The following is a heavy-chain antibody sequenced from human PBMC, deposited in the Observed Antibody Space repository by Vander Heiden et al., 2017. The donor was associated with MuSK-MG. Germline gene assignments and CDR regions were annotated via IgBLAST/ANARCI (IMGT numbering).Heavy chain of an antibody. CDR1: GGSFSGYY. Sequence: QVQLQQWGAGLLKPSETLSLTCAVYGGSFSGYYWSWICQPPGKGLEWIGEINHSGSTNYNPSLKSRVTISVDTSKNQFSLKLSSVTAADTAVYYCARGRANDYGGNRYFDYWGQGTLVTVSS. CDR3: ARGRANDYGGNRYFDY. CDR2: INHSGST. D-gene: IGHD4-17*01. J-gene: IGHJ4*02. V-gene: IGHV4-34*01.